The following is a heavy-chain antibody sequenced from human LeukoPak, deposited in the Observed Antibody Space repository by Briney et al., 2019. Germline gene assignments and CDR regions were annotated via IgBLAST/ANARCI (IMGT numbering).Heavy chain of an antibody. CDR1: GFTFDDYA. CDR2: ISWDGGST. D-gene: IGHD3-22*01. Sequence: PGGSLRLSCAASGFTFDDYAMHWVRQAPGKGLEWVSLISWDGGSTYYADSVKGRFTISRDNSKNSLYLQMNSLRAEDTALYYCAKDIRGEAAFYDSSGYYPGSFSFDYWGQGTLVTVSS. CDR3: AKDIRGEAAFYDSSGYYPGSFSFDY. V-gene: IGHV3-43D*03. J-gene: IGHJ4*02.